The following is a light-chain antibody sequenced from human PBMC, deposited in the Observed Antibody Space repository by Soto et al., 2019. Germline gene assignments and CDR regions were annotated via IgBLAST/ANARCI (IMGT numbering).Light chain of an antibody. CDR3: SSYTSSSTLYV. CDR2: DVS. J-gene: IGLJ1*01. Sequence: QSALTQPASVSGSPGQSITISCTGTSSDVGGYNYVSWYQQHPGKAPKLMIYDVSNRPSGVSYRFSGSKSGSTASLTISGLQAEDEADYYCSSYTSSSTLYVFGTGTKLTV. V-gene: IGLV2-14*03. CDR1: SSDVGGYNY.